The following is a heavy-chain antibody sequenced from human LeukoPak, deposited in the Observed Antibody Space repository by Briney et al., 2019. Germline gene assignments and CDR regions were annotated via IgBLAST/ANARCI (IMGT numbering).Heavy chain of an antibody. Sequence: GGSLRLSCAASGFTFSSYAMHWVRQAPGKGLEWVALISYAGSNKYYADSVKGRFIISRDISKNTLYLHMNSLRAEDTAVYYCARDTLTTAYYFDYWGLGTLVTVSS. D-gene: IGHD4-17*01. CDR3: ARDTLTTAYYFDY. J-gene: IGHJ4*02. V-gene: IGHV3-30-3*01. CDR1: GFTFSSYA. CDR2: ISYAGSNK.